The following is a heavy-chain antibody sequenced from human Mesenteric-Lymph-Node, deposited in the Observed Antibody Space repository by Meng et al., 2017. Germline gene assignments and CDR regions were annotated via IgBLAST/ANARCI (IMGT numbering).Heavy chain of an antibody. CDR1: GYTFSSYG. CDR3: ARDLWPHIVVVTGPSEF. V-gene: IGHV1-18*01. Sequence: VQLGQSGAEVKKAGASVKVSCKASGYTFSSYGFTWVRQAPGQGLEWLGWISTYNDNPKYAQKVQGRVTMTADTSTSTAYMELRSLTSDDTAVYYCARDLWPHIVVVTGPSEFWGQGTLVTVSS. D-gene: IGHD2-21*02. CDR2: ISTYNDNP. J-gene: IGHJ4*02.